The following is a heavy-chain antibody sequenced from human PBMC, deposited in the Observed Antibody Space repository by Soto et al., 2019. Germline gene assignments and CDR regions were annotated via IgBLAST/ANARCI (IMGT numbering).Heavy chain of an antibody. CDR2: ISPYNGNT. CDR3: AREGGLRSYDGPPDY. V-gene: IGHV1-18*01. Sequence: QVQLVQSGAEVKKPGASVKVSCKASGYKFTTYGVSWVRQAPGQGLEWMGWISPYNGNTNYAQTLQGRVSMTTDTATGTAYLEVRSLRSDDTAVYFCAREGGLRSYDGPPDYWGQGTLVTVSS. J-gene: IGHJ4*02. D-gene: IGHD3-16*01. CDR1: GYKFTTYG.